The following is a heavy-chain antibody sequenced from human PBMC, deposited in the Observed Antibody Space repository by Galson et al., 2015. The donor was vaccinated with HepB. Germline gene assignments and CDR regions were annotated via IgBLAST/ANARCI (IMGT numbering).Heavy chain of an antibody. CDR3: ARGFQHGSVYYYYYMDV. J-gene: IGHJ6*03. CDR1: GGSISSDNYY. Sequence: TLSLTCTVSGGSISSDNYYWSWIRQPAGKGLEWIGRIYTSGSTNSNPSLLTRVTMSVDTSKKQFSLKLSSVTAADTAVYYCARGFQHGSVYYYYYMDVWGKGTTVTVSS. CDR2: IYTSGST. D-gene: IGHD6-25*01. V-gene: IGHV4-61*02.